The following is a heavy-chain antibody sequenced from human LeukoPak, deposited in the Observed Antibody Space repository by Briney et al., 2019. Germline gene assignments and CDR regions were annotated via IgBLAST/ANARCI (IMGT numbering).Heavy chain of an antibody. CDR3: ARDGTYTDYDPDFDI. D-gene: IGHD5-12*01. CDR1: GFSFSDKY. J-gene: IGHJ4*02. Sequence: PGGSLRLSCAASGFSFSDKYMAWIRQAPVKGLECVSYITSSSSYTNYADSVKGRFTISRDNAKNSLYLQMNSLRAEDTAVFYCARDGTYTDYDPDFDIWGQGTLVTVSS. V-gene: IGHV3-11*06. CDR2: ITSSSSYT.